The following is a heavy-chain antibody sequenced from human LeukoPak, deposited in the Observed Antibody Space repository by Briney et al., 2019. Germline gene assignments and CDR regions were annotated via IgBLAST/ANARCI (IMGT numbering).Heavy chain of an antibody. J-gene: IGHJ5*02. D-gene: IGHD6-13*01. CDR1: GGTFSSYA. CDR3: ARGYSSSWNWFDP. V-gene: IGHV1-69*04. CDR2: IIPILGIA. Sequence: SVKVSCKASGGTFSSYAISWVRQAPGQGLEWMGRIIPILGIANYAQKFQGRVTITADKSTSTAYMELSSLRSEDTAEYYCARGYSSSWNWFDPWGQGTLVTVSS.